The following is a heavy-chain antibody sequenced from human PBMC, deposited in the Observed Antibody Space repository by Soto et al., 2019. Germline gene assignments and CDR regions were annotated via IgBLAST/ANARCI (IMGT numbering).Heavy chain of an antibody. V-gene: IGHV4-34*01. CDR1: GGSFSGYY. Sequence: SETLSLTCAVYGGSFSGYYWSWIRQPPGKGLEWIGEINHGGSTNYNPSLKSRVTISVDTSMNQFSLKLSSVTAADTAVYYCASGPWLESIAVRGPFDSWGKETLVTVSS. CDR2: INHGGST. CDR3: ASGPWLESIAVRGPFDS. D-gene: IGHD6-6*01. J-gene: IGHJ4*02.